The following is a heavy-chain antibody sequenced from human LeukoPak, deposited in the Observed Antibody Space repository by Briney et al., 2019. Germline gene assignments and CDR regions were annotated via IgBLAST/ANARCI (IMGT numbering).Heavy chain of an antibody. J-gene: IGHJ4*02. V-gene: IGHV4-59*01. Sequence: SETLSLTCSVSGGSLSGDYWNWIRQPPGKRLEWIGYIFYRGTTNYNPSLKSRVAISIDTSKNQFSLTLTSVNTVDTAIYYCARGRSPRRWDLPPLDLWGQGTLVTVSS. CDR2: IFYRGTT. CDR1: GGSLSGDY. D-gene: IGHD4-23*01. CDR3: ARGRSPRRWDLPPLDL.